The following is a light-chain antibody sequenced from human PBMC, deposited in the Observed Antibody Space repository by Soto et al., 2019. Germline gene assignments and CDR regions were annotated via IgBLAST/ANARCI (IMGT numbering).Light chain of an antibody. CDR2: DVN. Sequence: QSALTQPASVSGSPGQSITISCTGAGGDIGTSNLVSWYQHHPGKAPKLIIYDVNKRPSGVSARFSASKSGHTASLTLSGLQPEDEADYYCCSSATGFTPWVFGGGTKVTVL. CDR1: GGDIGTSNL. J-gene: IGLJ3*02. V-gene: IGLV2-23*02. CDR3: CSSATGFTPWV.